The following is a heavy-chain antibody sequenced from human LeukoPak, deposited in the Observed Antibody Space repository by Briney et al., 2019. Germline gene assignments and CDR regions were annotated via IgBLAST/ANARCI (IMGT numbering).Heavy chain of an antibody. J-gene: IGHJ3*02. CDR1: GGTFSSYA. D-gene: IGHD5-18*01. CDR3: ASQRYSYGVYDAFDI. Sequence: ASVKVSCKASGGTFSSYAISWVRQAPGQGHEWMGRIIPIFGTANYAQKFQGRVTITTDESTSTAYMELSSLRSEDTDVYYCASQRYSYGVYDAFDIWGQGTMVTVSS. V-gene: IGHV1-69*05. CDR2: IIPIFGTA.